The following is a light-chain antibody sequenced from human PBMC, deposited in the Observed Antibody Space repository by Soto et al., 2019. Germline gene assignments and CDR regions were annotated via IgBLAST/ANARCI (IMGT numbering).Light chain of an antibody. CDR1: QSVSRY. CDR2: DAS. V-gene: IGKV3-11*01. J-gene: IGKJ1*01. Sequence: EILLTQSPSTLSLSPGERATLSCRASQSVSRYLAWYQQKPGQAPRLLIYDASNRATGIPARFSGSGSGTDFTLTISSLEHEDFAVYYCQQRSNWHPWTFGQGTKVDIK. CDR3: QQRSNWHPWT.